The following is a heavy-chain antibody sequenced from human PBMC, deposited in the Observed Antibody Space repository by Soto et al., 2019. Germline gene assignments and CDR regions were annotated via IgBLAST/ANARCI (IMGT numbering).Heavy chain of an antibody. V-gene: IGHV1-3*01. CDR3: ARDTSSSWYFNWFDP. J-gene: IGHJ5*02. D-gene: IGHD6-13*01. CDR1: GYTFTSYA. Sequence: EASVKVSCKASGYTFTSYAMHWVRQAPGQRLEWMGWINAGNGNTKYPQKFQGRVTITRDTSASTAYMELSSLRSEDTAVYYCARDTSSSWYFNWFDPWGQGTLVTVSS. CDR2: INAGNGNT.